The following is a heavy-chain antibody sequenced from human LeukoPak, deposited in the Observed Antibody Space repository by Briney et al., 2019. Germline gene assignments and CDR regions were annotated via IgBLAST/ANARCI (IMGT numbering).Heavy chain of an antibody. CDR2: ISSRTSDT. V-gene: IGHV3-11*06. CDR1: GFTFSDYY. Sequence: PGGSLRLSCAASGFTFSDYYMSWIRQAPGKGLEWVSYISSRTSDTNYVDSVKGRFAISRDNARNLLYLQMNSLTAEDAAVYYCTRVGSSGSVDYWGQGTLVTVSS. J-gene: IGHJ4*02. CDR3: TRVGSSGSVDY. D-gene: IGHD1-1*01.